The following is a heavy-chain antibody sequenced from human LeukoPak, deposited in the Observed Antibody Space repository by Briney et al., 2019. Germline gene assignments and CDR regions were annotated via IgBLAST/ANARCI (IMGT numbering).Heavy chain of an antibody. V-gene: IGHV3-53*01. CDR3: ARGEYYYDSSGYYQFYYFDY. J-gene: IGHJ4*02. D-gene: IGHD3-22*01. CDR2: IYSGGST. Sequence: PGGSLRLSCAASGFTVSSNYMSWVRQAPGKGLAWVSVIYSGGSTYYADSAKGRFTISRDNSKNTLYLQMNSLRAEDTAVYYCARGEYYYDSSGYYQFYYFDYWGQGTLVTVSS. CDR1: GFTVSSNY.